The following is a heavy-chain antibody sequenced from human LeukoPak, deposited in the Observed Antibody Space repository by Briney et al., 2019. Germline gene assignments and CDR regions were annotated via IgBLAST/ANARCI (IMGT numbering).Heavy chain of an antibody. Sequence: SETLSLTCTVSGGSITNYYWTWIRQPPGKGLEWIGSIYYDGSTNYNPSLKSRVTISLDTPKNQFSLKLSSVTAADTAVYYCARDGGYGSGSALWGQGTLITVSS. CDR2: IYYDGST. D-gene: IGHD3-10*01. CDR1: GGSITNYY. CDR3: ARDGGYGSGSAL. J-gene: IGHJ4*02. V-gene: IGHV4-59*01.